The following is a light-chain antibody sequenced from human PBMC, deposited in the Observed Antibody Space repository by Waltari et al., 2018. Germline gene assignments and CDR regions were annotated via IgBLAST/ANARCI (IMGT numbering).Light chain of an antibody. V-gene: IGKV1-39*01. CDR2: GAS. CDR1: QDAGTY. CDR3: QQSFSSPWT. Sequence: DIQMTQSPPSLSASVGDTITITGRASQDAGTYVNWYQQRPAKAPKLLMYGASSLQRGVPSRFSGGGSGTHFTLTVSSLQPEDFATYYCQQSFSSPWTFGPGTKV. J-gene: IGKJ1*01.